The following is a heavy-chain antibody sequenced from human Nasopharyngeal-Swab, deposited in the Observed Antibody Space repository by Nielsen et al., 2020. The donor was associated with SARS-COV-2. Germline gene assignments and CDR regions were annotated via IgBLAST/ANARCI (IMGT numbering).Heavy chain of an antibody. CDR2: VFYSGST. D-gene: IGHD5-24*01. V-gene: IGHV4-39*01. Sequence: PGKGLEWIGTVFYSGSTYYNPSLKSRVTIAVDTSKNEFSLNLSSVTAADTAVYYCARHESWLQLFFYFDYWGQGTLVTVSS. J-gene: IGHJ4*02. CDR3: ARHESWLQLFFYFDY.